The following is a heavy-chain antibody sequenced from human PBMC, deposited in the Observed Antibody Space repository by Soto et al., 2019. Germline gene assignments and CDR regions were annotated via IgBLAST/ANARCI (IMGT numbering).Heavy chain of an antibody. CDR1: GFTFSSYA. Sequence: EVQLLESGGGLVQPGGSLRLSCAASGFTFSSYAMSWVRQAPGKGLEWVSAISGSGVSTYYADSVKGRFTISRDNSKNTLYLQMNSLRAEDTAVYYCAKAYYYGSGSYENDYRGQGTLVTVSS. CDR3: AKAYYYGSGSYENDY. CDR2: ISGSGVST. V-gene: IGHV3-23*01. D-gene: IGHD3-10*01. J-gene: IGHJ4*02.